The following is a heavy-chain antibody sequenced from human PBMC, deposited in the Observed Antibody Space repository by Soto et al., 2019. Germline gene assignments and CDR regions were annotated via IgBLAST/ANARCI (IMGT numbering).Heavy chain of an antibody. J-gene: IGHJ4*02. D-gene: IGHD6-19*01. CDR3: ARSGAGSGWL. CDR1: GGSVSSGRYY. V-gene: IGHV4-61*01. Sequence: QVQLQESGPGLVKPSETLSLTCTVSGGSVSSGRYYWSWSRQPPGKGLEWIGYIYYSGTTNFNPSLKSRVTISLDTSKNQFSLRLNSVTAADTAVYYCARSGAGSGWLGGQGTLVTVS. CDR2: IYYSGTT.